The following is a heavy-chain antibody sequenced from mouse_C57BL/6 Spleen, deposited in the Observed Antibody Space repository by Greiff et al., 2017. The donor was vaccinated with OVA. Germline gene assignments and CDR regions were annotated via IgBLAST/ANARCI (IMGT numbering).Heavy chain of an antibody. V-gene: IGHV1-64*01. Sequence: QVQLKQPGAELVKPGASVKLSCKASGYTFTSYWMHWVKQRPGQGLEWIGMIHPNSGSTNYNEKFKSKATLTVDKSSSTAYMQLSSLTSEDSAVYYCARSLDSPYAMDYWGQGTSVTVSS. CDR2: IHPNSGST. J-gene: IGHJ4*01. CDR1: GYTFTSYW. CDR3: ARSLDSPYAMDY. D-gene: IGHD3-2*01.